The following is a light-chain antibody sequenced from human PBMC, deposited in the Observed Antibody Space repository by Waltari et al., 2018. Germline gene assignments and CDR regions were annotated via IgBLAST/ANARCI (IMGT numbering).Light chain of an antibody. V-gene: IGLV10-54*01. CDR1: SNNVGNQG. CDR2: RNN. J-gene: IGLJ2*01. Sequence: QAGLTQPPSVSKGLRQTATLTCTGNSNNVGNQGAAWLQQHQGHPPKLLSYRNNNRPSVISERLSASRSGNTASLTITGLQPEDEADYYCSAWDSSLSARVFGGGTKLTVL. CDR3: SAWDSSLSARV.